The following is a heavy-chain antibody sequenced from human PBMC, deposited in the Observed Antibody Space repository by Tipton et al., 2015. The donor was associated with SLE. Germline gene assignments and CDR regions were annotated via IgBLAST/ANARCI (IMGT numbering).Heavy chain of an antibody. D-gene: IGHD1-20*01. V-gene: IGHV4-59*02. Sequence: LRLSCTVSGASVSTYYWNWVRQPPGKGLEWIGHVYDIDFTNYNPSLKSRVTISLDPSKNQFSLRLNSVTAADTAMYYCVRGTENNWKPRFDLWGQGILVAVSS. CDR3: VRGTENNWKPRFDL. CDR2: VYDIDFT. CDR1: GASVSTYY. J-gene: IGHJ4*02.